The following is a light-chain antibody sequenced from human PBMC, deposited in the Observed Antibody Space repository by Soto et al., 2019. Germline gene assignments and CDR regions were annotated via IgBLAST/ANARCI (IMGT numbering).Light chain of an antibody. CDR3: SLYTCENAYV. CDR2: EVG. V-gene: IGLV2-18*01. CDR1: STDFVSYNR. J-gene: IGLJ1*01. Sequence: QSALTQPPSVSGSPGQSVTISCTGTSTDFVSYNRVSWYQQPPGTAPKLMIYEVGKRPSGVPDRFSGSKSGNTASLTISGLQAADDADYYCSLYTCENAYVFGPGTKVPVL.